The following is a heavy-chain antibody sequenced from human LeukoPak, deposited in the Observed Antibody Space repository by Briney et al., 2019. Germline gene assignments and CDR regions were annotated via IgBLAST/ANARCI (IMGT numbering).Heavy chain of an antibody. Sequence: GGSLRLSCAASGYTFSSYAMSWVRQAPGKGLEWVSAISGSGGSTYYADSVKGRFTISRDNSKNTLYLQMNSLRAEDTAVYYCAKAPRRGYSSGWYEISYFDYWGQGTLVTVSS. CDR2: ISGSGGST. CDR3: AKAPRRGYSSGWYEISYFDY. D-gene: IGHD6-19*01. V-gene: IGHV3-23*01. J-gene: IGHJ4*02. CDR1: GYTFSSYA.